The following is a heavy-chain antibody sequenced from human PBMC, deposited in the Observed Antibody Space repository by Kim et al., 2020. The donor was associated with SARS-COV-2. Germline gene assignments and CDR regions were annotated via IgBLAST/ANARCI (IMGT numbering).Heavy chain of an antibody. CDR1: GFTFSSYA. V-gene: IGHV3-30*04. Sequence: GGSLRLSCAASGFTFSSYAMHWVRQAPGKGLEWVAVISYDGSNKYYADSVKGRFTISRDNSKNTLYLQMNSLRAEDTAVYYCARDLLRGGSGSYYRGYYGMDVWGQGTTVTVSS. CDR3: ARDLLRGGSGSYYRGYYGMDV. J-gene: IGHJ6*02. D-gene: IGHD3-10*01. CDR2: ISYDGSNK.